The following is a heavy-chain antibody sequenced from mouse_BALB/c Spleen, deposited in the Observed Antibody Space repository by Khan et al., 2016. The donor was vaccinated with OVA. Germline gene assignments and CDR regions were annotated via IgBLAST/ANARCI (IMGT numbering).Heavy chain of an antibody. CDR2: IYPYRSDT. Sequence: EVQLQQSGPELVKPGASVKISCKAFGYTFTDYNIHWVKQSHGKSLEWIGYIYPYRSDTTYNQKFKRMATLTVDNSSSTAYMELRSLTSEASAVYFGAKPGCQFNYAMYYWGQGTSVTVSS. J-gene: IGHJ4*01. V-gene: IGHV1S29*02. CDR1: GYTFTDYN. CDR3: AKPGCQFNYAMYY.